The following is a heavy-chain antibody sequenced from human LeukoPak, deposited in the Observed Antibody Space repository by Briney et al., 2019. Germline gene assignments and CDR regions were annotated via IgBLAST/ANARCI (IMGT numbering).Heavy chain of an antibody. Sequence: GGSLRLSCAASRFTFSSYGMHWVRQAPGKGLEWVSFIRYDGRSKYYADSVKGRFTISRDNSKKTLYLQMNSLRVEYTAVYYCAKDQDLYCSGGSCYSTLDYWGQGTLVTVSS. J-gene: IGHJ4*02. CDR1: RFTFSSYG. CDR3: AKDQDLYCSGGSCYSTLDY. V-gene: IGHV3-30*02. D-gene: IGHD2-15*01. CDR2: IRYDGRSK.